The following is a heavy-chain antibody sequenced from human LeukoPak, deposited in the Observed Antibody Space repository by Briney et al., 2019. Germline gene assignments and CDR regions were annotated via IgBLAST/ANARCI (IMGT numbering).Heavy chain of an antibody. J-gene: IGHJ2*01. CDR2: IYYSGST. CDR3: ARDPSGYWYFDL. Sequence: PSQTLSLTCTVSGGSISSGGYYWSWIRQHPGKGLEWIGYIYYSGSTYYNPSLKSRVTISVDTSKNQFSLKLCSVTAADTAVYYCARDPSGYWYFDLWGRGTLVTVSS. D-gene: IGHD2-15*01. V-gene: IGHV4-31*03. CDR1: GGSISSGGYY.